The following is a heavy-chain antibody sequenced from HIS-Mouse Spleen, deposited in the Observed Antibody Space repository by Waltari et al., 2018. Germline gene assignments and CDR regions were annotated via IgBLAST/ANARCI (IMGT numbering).Heavy chain of an antibody. CDR2: IYYSGST. CDR3: AREIPYSSSWYDWYFDL. V-gene: IGHV4-39*07. D-gene: IGHD6-13*01. Sequence: QLQLQESGPGLVKPSETLSLTCTVYVGSISSSSYYWCWIRQPPGKGLEWIGSIYYSGSTYYNPSLKSRVTISVETSKNQFSLKLSSVTAADTAVYYCAREIPYSSSWYDWYFDLWGRGTLVTVSS. J-gene: IGHJ2*01. CDR1: VGSISSSSYY.